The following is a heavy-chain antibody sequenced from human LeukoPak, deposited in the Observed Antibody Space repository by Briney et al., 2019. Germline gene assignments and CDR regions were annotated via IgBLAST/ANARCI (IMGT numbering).Heavy chain of an antibody. CDR2: MSYDGSNK. Sequence: GRSLRLSCAASGFTFSSYAMHWVRQAPGKGLEWVAVMSYDGSNKYYADSVKGRFTISRDNSKNTLYLQMNSLRAEDTAVYYCARRFSYGSGSYYKSRRPKDAFDIWGQGTMVTVSS. D-gene: IGHD3-10*01. J-gene: IGHJ3*02. CDR3: ARRFSYGSGSYYKSRRPKDAFDI. V-gene: IGHV3-30*04. CDR1: GFTFSSYA.